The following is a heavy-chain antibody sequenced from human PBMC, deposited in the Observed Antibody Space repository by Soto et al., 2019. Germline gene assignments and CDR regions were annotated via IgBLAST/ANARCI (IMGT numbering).Heavy chain of an antibody. CDR3: TSPALFMTTFDS. D-gene: IGHD3-16*01. J-gene: IGHJ4*02. Sequence: SETLSLTYAVYGGSFSGYYWSWIRQPPGKGLEWIGEINHSGSTNYNPSLKSRFTISRDNSKNTLYLQMNSLRAEDTAVYYCTSPALFMTTFDSWGPGILVTVSS. V-gene: IGHV4-34*01. CDR1: GGSFSGYY. CDR2: INHSGST.